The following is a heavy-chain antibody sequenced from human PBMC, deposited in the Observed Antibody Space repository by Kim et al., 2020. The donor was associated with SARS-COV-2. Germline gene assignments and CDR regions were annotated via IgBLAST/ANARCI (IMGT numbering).Heavy chain of an antibody. CDR3: ARGPIIDMVIIPASKNSYYMDV. Sequence: ASVKVSCKASGYRISSNAVTWVRQAPGRGPEWMGWISGYNGKTKYAQNFQGRVTMTTDRSTSTAYMELKNLRADDTAVYYCARGPIIDMVIIPASKNSYYMDVWGKGTTVTVSS. CDR1: GYRISSNA. V-gene: IGHV1-18*01. D-gene: IGHD2-2*01. J-gene: IGHJ6*03. CDR2: ISGYNGKT.